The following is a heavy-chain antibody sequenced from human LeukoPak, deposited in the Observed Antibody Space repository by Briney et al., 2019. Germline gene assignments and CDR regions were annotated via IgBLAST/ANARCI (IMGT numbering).Heavy chain of an antibody. CDR2: IYYSGST. CDR3: ARKDDDSSGYYYRHEYFQH. D-gene: IGHD3-22*01. J-gene: IGHJ1*01. Sequence: PSETLSLTCTVSGGSISSSSYYWGWIRQPPGKGLEWIGSIYYSGSTYYNPSLKSRVTISVDTSKNQFSLKLSSVTAADTAVYYCARKDDDSSGYYYRHEYFQHWGQGTLVTVSS. V-gene: IGHV4-39*01. CDR1: GGSISSSSYY.